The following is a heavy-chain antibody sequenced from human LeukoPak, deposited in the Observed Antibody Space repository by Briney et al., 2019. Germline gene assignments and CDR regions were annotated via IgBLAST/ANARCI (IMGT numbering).Heavy chain of an antibody. J-gene: IGHJ4*02. D-gene: IGHD5-18*01. CDR1: GFTFDDYA. V-gene: IGHV3-43*02. Sequence: PGGSLRLSCAASGFTFDDYAMHWVRQAPGKGLEWVSLISGDGGRTYYADSVKGRFTISRDNSKNSLYLQMNSLRTEGTALYYCAKDIGGYSYAADYWGQGTLVTVSS. CDR3: AKDIGGYSYAADY. CDR2: ISGDGGRT.